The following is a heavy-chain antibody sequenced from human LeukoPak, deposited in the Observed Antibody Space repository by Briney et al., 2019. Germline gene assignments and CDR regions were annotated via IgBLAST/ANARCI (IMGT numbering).Heavy chain of an antibody. D-gene: IGHD4-17*01. V-gene: IGHV1-8*03. Sequence: ASVRVSCKASGYTFTNYHINWVRQASGQGLEWMGWMNPNNGDSGYAQNLQGRATITTDTSISTAYMELRILRSDDTAVYFCARTTSMTASGHDYWGQGTLVTVSS. CDR3: ARTTSMTASGHDY. J-gene: IGHJ4*02. CDR2: MNPNNGDS. CDR1: GYTFTNYH.